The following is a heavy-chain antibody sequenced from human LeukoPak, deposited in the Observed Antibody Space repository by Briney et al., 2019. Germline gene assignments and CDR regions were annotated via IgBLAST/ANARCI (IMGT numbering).Heavy chain of an antibody. J-gene: IGHJ4*02. CDR2: INHSGST. Sequence: PSETLSLTCAVYGGSFSGYYWSWIRQPPGKGLEWIGEINHSGSTNYNPSLKSRVTISVDTSKNQFSLKLSSVTAADTAVYYCARRGFLEWEYYFDYWGQGTLVTVSS. D-gene: IGHD3-3*01. V-gene: IGHV4-34*01. CDR1: GGSFSGYY. CDR3: ARRGFLEWEYYFDY.